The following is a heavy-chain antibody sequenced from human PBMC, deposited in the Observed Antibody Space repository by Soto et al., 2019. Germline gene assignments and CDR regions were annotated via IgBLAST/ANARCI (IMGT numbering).Heavy chain of an antibody. CDR1: GYTFTGYY. J-gene: IGHJ3*02. D-gene: IGHD2-21*02. V-gene: IGHV1-58*02. CDR2: IVVGSGNT. CDR3: ARGVVTLGAFDI. Sequence: SVKVSCKASGYTFTGYYMQWVRQARGQRLEWIGWIVVGSGNTNYAQKFQERVTITRDMSTSTAYMELSSLRSEDTAVYYCARGVVTLGAFDIWGQGTMVTVSS.